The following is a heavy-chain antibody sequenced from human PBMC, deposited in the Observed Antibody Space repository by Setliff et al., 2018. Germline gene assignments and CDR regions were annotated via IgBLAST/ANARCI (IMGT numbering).Heavy chain of an antibody. CDR1: SGSISSDSYY. CDR2: LSYNGNA. D-gene: IGHD3-10*01. V-gene: IGHV4-39*01. J-gene: IGHJ4*02. CDR3: ARHTIAMSTIISYFDY. Sequence: SETLSLTCTVSSGSISSDSYYWGWIRQPPGKGLEWIGTLSYNGNAYYTPSLKSRVTISIDTSKNQFSLELSSVTAADTAVYYCARHTIAMSTIISYFDYWGQGTLVTVSS.